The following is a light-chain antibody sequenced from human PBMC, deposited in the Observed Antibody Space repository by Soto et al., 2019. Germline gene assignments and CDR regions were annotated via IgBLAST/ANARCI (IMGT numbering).Light chain of an antibody. CDR3: SSYITSSTLYV. CDR2: DVY. V-gene: IGLV2-8*01. CDR1: RSDIGGYNY. J-gene: IGLJ1*01. Sequence: QSALTQPPSASGSLGQSVTISCTGTRSDIGGYNYVSWYLQYPGKAPKLMIYDVYKRPSGVPDRFSGSKSGNTASLTVSGLQAEDEADYYCSSYITSSTLYVFGTGTKLTVL.